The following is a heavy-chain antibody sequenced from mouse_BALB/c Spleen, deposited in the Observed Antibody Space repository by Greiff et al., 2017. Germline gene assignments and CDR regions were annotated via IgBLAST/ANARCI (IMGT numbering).Heavy chain of an antibody. CDR3: ARDSYYGSSRYYFDY. Sequence: EVQLVESGGGLVKPGGSLKLSCAASGFTFSDYYMYWVRQTPEKRLEWVATISDGGSYTYYPDSVKGRFTISRDNAKNNLYLQMSSLKSEDTAMYYCARDSYYGSSRYYFDYWGQGTTLTVSS. J-gene: IGHJ2*01. V-gene: IGHV5-4*02. CDR1: GFTFSDYY. CDR2: ISDGGSYT. D-gene: IGHD1-1*01.